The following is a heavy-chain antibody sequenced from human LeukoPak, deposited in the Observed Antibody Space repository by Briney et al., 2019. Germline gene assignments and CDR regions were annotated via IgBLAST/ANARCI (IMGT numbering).Heavy chain of an antibody. J-gene: IGHJ3*02. D-gene: IGHD2-15*01. CDR1: GFTFSNAW. CDR2: IKSKTDGGTT. Sequence: GGSLRLSCAASGFTFSNAWMSWVRQAPGKGLEWVGRIKSKTDGGTTDFAAPVKGRFTISRDDSKNTLYLQMNSLKTEGTAVYYCTAQANLGYCSGGSCDDDAFDIWGQGTMVTVSS. CDR3: TAQANLGYCSGGSCDDDAFDI. V-gene: IGHV3-15*01.